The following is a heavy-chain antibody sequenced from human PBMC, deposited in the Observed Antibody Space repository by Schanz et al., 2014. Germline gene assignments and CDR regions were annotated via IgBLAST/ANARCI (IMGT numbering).Heavy chain of an antibody. Sequence: VQLVESGGGVVQPGRSLRLSCAGSGFTFSNYAIHWVRQAPGKGLEWVSYISSSSSYTNYADSVKGRFTISRDNSKNTLYLEMNSLRAEDTAMYYCVSAYGEFLDHWGQGTLVTVSS. J-gene: IGHJ4*02. CDR2: ISSSSSYT. CDR1: GFTFSNYA. V-gene: IGHV3-21*05. CDR3: VSAYGEFLDH. D-gene: IGHD4-17*01.